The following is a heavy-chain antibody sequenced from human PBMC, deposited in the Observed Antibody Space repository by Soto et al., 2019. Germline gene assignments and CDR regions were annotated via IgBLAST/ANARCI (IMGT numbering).Heavy chain of an antibody. CDR1: GFSFSISP. V-gene: IGHV3-30-3*01. D-gene: IGHD7-27*01. J-gene: IGHJ4*02. CDR3: ARDPKTSGGQHWAFNYFDS. CDR2: ISYDGTNK. Sequence: LRLSCAASGFSFSISPMHWVRQAPGKGPEWVALISYDGTNKFHADSVKGRFTISRDNSKSTLYLQVDSLRPEDAAVYYCARDPKTSGGQHWAFNYFDSWGQGTLVTVSS.